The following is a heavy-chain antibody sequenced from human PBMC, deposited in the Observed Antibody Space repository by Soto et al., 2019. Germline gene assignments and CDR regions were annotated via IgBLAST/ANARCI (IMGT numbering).Heavy chain of an antibody. D-gene: IGHD3-9*01. CDR3: ARDNSHYDILTGYLLRDYGMDV. Sequence: SETLSLTCTVSGGSISSGGYYWSWIRQHPGKGLEWIGYIYYSGSTYYNPSLKSRVTISVDTSKNQFSLKLSSVTAADTAVYYCARDNSHYDILTGYLLRDYGMDVWGQGTTVTVSS. V-gene: IGHV4-31*03. CDR2: IYYSGST. J-gene: IGHJ6*02. CDR1: GGSISSGGYY.